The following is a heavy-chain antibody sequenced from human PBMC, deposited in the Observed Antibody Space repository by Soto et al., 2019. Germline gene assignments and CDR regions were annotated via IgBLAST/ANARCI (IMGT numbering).Heavy chain of an antibody. CDR3: ARDFTDSSGPTLGMGV. D-gene: IGHD6-19*01. CDR2: IYYSGST. CDR1: GGSISSGGYY. J-gene: IGHJ6*02. Sequence: SETLSLTCTVSGGSISSGGYYWSWIRQHPGKGLEWIGYIYYSGSTYYNPSLKSRVTISVDTSKSQFSLKLSSVTAADTAVYYCARDFTDSSGPTLGMGVWGQGTTVTAP. V-gene: IGHV4-31*03.